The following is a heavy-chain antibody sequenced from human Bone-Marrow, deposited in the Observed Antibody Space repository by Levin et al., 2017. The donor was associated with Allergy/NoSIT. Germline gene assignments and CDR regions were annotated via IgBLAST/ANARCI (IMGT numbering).Heavy chain of an antibody. V-gene: IGHV6-1*01. Sequence: SQTLSLTCDISGDSVSSNSAAWNWIRQSQSRGLEWLGRTYYRSKWYNDYAVSVKSRITINPDTSKNQFSLQLNSVTPEDTAVYYCSREPGLHDAFDIWGQGTMVTVSS. CDR1: GDSVSSNSAA. D-gene: IGHD1-14*01. CDR2: TYYRSKWYN. CDR3: SREPGLHDAFDI. J-gene: IGHJ3*02.